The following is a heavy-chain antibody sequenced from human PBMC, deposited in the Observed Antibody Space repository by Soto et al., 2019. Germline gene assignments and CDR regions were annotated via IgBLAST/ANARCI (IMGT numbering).Heavy chain of an antibody. CDR2: IYYSGST. CDR1: CGSIDSSSYY. D-gene: IGHD1-26*01. J-gene: IGHJ6*02. CDR3: TRLVGATYYYYGMDV. V-gene: IGHV4-39*02. Sequence: PSETLSLTCTLSCGSIDSSSYYWGWIRQPPGMGLEWIGTIYYSGSTYYNPSLNSRVTISVDTSRNHLSLKLSSVTAADTAVYYCTRLVGATYYYYGMDVWGQGTTVTVSS.